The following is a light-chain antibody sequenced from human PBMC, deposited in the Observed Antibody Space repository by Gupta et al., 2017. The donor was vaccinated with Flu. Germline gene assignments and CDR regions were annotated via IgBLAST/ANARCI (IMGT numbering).Light chain of an antibody. J-gene: IGLJ3*02. V-gene: IGLV2-14*01. Sequence: TSSDIGSYNDVSWYQQHPGKAPKLLIYGVTNRPSGVSNRFSGSKSGDTASLTISGLQAEDEADYYCSSCTSSTTVVFGGGTKLTGL. CDR1: SSDIGSYND. CDR3: SSCTSSTTVV. CDR2: GVT.